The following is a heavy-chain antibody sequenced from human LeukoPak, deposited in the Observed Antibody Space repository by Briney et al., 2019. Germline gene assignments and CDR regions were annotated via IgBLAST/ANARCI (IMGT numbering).Heavy chain of an antibody. V-gene: IGHV3-74*01. D-gene: IGHD3-22*01. J-gene: IGHJ6*02. CDR3: ARAVYSSGYYAPYYYYGMDV. CDR2: INSDGSST. Sequence: GGSLRLSCAASGFTFSSYSMNWVRQAPGKGLVWVSRINSDGSSTSYADSVKGRFTISRDNAKNTLYLQMNSLRAEDTAVYYCARAVYSSGYYAPYYYYGMDVWGQGTTVTVSS. CDR1: GFTFSSYS.